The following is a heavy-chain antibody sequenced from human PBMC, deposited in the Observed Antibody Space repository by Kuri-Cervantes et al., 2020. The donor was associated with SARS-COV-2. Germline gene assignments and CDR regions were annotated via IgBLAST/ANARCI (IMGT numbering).Heavy chain of an antibody. CDR3: ARDLRYYGSGSWDYMDV. CDR2: IWYDGSNK. CDR1: GFIFSDYG. J-gene: IGHJ6*03. Sequence: GESLKISCVGSGFIFSDYGMHWVRQAPGKGLEWVAVIWYDGSNKYYADSVKGRFTISRDNSKNTLYLQMNSLRAEDTAVYYCARDLRYYGSGSWDYMDVWGKGTTVTVSS. D-gene: IGHD3-10*01. V-gene: IGHV3-33*01.